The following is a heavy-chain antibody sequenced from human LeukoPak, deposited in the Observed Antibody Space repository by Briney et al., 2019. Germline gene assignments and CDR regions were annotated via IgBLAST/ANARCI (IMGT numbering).Heavy chain of an antibody. V-gene: IGHV3-9*01. D-gene: IGHD3-22*01. CDR2: ISWNSSSI. CDR1: GFTFDDYA. Sequence: PGRSLRLSCAASGFTFDDYAMHWVRQAPGKGLEWVSGISWNSSSIGYADSVKGRFTISRDNAKNSLYLQMNSLRAEDTALYYCAKDRTYYYDSSRYWLFDYWGQGTLVTVSS. J-gene: IGHJ4*02. CDR3: AKDRTYYYDSSRYWLFDY.